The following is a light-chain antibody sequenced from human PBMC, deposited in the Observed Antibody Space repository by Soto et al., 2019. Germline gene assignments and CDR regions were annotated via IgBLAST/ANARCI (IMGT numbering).Light chain of an antibody. J-gene: IGKJ1*01. CDR2: KAS. Sequence: DIQMTQSPSTLSASVGDRVTITCRASQSISNWLAWYQQKPGKAPMLLVYKASSLESGGPSRFSGSGSGTEFTLTISSLQPDDFATYYCQQYNDYSWTFAQGTKVEIK. V-gene: IGKV1-5*03. CDR3: QQYNDYSWT. CDR1: QSISNW.